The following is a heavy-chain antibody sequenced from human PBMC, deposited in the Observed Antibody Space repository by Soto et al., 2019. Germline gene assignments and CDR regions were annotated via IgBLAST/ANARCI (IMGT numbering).Heavy chain of an antibody. J-gene: IGHJ6*02. CDR1: CGSISSYY. Sequence: PSETLSLACTVSCGSISSYYWSFIRHPPGKGLEWIAYIYYSGSTNYNPSLKSRVTISVDTSKNQFSLKLSSVTAADTAVYYCARGDGSVTAGYYYYGMDVWGQGTTVTVSS. D-gene: IGHD1-26*01. CDR2: IYYSGST. CDR3: ARGDGSVTAGYYYYGMDV. V-gene: IGHV4-59*01.